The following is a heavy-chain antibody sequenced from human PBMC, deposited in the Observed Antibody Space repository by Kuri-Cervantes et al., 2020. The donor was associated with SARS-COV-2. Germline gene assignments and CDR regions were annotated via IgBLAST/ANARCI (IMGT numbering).Heavy chain of an antibody. CDR2: FIPMSGTS. D-gene: IGHD1-14*01. CDR1: GGNFSGEV. CDR3: ARAVGNFDF. Sequence: SVKVSCKASGGNFSGEVVSWVRQAPGQGLEWMGGFIPMSGTSNYAQKFQGRLTISANEYTNTAYMELSGLRSEDTAVYYCARAVGNFDFWGQGTLVTVSS. V-gene: IGHV1-69*13. J-gene: IGHJ4*02.